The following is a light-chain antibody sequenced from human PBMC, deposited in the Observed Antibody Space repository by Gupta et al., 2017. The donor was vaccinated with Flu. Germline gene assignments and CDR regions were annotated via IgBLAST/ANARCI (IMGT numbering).Light chain of an antibody. V-gene: IGLV2-14*01. CDR2: EVS. CDR1: SSDVGGYNY. Sequence: QSALTQPASVSGSPGQSIIIYCTGTSSDVGGYNYVSWYQQHPGKAPKLMIYEVSNRPLGVSTRFSGSKSGNTASLTISGLQAEDEGDYYCSSYTSTSSHYVCGTGTEVTVL. J-gene: IGLJ1*01. CDR3: SSYTSTSSHYV.